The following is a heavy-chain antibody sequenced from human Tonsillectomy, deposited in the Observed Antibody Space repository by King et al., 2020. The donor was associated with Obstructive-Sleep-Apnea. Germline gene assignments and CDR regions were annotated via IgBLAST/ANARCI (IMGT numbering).Heavy chain of an antibody. CDR2: ISWNSGSI. CDR3: ARWGYISSWH. Sequence: VQLVESGGGLVQPGRSLRLSCAASGFSFDDYGMHWVRQAPGKGLEWVSCISWNSGSISYADSVKGRFTIARDNAKNSLYLQMNSLRAEDTARYYCARWGYISSWHWGQGTLFTVSS. V-gene: IGHV3-9*01. CDR1: GFSFDDYG. D-gene: IGHD6-13*01. J-gene: IGHJ4*02.